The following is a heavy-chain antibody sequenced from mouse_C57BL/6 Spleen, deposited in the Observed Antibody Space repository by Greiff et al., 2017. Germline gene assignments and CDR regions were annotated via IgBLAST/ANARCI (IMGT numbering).Heavy chain of an antibody. Sequence: QVQLQQPGAELVRPGSSVKLSCKASGYTFTSYWMDWVKQRPGQGLEWIGNIYPSDSETHYNQKFKGKATLTADKSSSTAYMQLSSLTSEDSAVYFCARSMGYGSSYEDYWGQGTTLTVSS. J-gene: IGHJ2*01. V-gene: IGHV1-61*01. CDR2: IYPSDSET. D-gene: IGHD1-1*01. CDR3: ARSMGYGSSYEDY. CDR1: GYTFTSYW.